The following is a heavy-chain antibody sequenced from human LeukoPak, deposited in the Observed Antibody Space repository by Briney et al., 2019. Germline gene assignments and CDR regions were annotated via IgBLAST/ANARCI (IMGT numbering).Heavy chain of an antibody. CDR3: ARDNQRQQLDSYYFDY. CDR1: GYTFTGYY. J-gene: IGHJ4*02. CDR2: INPNSGGT. V-gene: IGHV1-2*02. D-gene: IGHD6-13*01. Sequence: ASVKVSCKASGYTFTGYYMHWVRQAPGQGLEWMGWINPNSGGTNYAQKFQGRVTMTTDTSTSTAYMELGSLRSDDTAVYYCARDNQRQQLDSYYFDYWGQGTLVTVSS.